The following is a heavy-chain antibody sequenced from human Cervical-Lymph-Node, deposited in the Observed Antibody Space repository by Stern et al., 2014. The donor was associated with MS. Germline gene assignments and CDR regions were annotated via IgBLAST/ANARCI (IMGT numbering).Heavy chain of an antibody. CDR1: AFTFSDYY. V-gene: IGHV3-11*01. J-gene: IGHJ6*02. Sequence: VQLVQSGGGLVKPGGSLRLSCAASAFTFSDYYMTWIRQAPGKGLEWVSYISSSGSIIYYADSVKGRFTISRDNTKNSLYLQMNSLRAEDSAVYYCARDRQYSSENFGELTGMDVWGQGTTVTVSS. D-gene: IGHD6-19*01. CDR2: ISSSGSII. CDR3: ARDRQYSSENFGELTGMDV.